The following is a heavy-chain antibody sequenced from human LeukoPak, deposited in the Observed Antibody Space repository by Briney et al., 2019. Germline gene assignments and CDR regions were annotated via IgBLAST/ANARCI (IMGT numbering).Heavy chain of an antibody. CDR1: GFTFSSYS. J-gene: IGHJ4*02. V-gene: IGHV3-48*01. D-gene: IGHD3-16*01. CDR3: ARSAYVWGSSFDY. Sequence: PGGSLRLSCAASGFTFSSYSMNWDRQAPGKGLEWVSYISSSSSTIYYADSVKGRFTISRDNAKNSLYLQMNSLRAEDTAVYYCARSAYVWGSSFDYWGQGTLVTVSS. CDR2: ISSSSSTI.